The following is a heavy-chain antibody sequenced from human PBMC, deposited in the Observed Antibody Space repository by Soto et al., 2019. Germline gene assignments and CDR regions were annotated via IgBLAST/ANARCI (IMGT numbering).Heavy chain of an antibody. D-gene: IGHD5-18*01. V-gene: IGHV4-39*01. CDR3: ARKGGYNYGDFDC. CDR2: IYYSGRT. CDR1: GGSMRSSNYY. J-gene: IGHJ4*02. Sequence: PSETMSLTSTVSGGSMRSSNYYWGWIHPPPGKGLEWIGSIYYSGRTYYNPSLKSRVSISADMSKSQFSLKLSSVTAADTAVYYCARKGGYNYGDFDCCGQGTLVTVSS.